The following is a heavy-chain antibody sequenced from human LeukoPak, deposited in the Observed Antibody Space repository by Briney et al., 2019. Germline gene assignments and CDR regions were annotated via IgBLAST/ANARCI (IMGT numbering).Heavy chain of an antibody. J-gene: IGHJ4*02. Sequence: GGSLRLSCAASGFTFSSYAMSWVRQAPGEGLEWVSAISGSGGSTYYADSVKGRFTISRDNSKNTLYLQMNSLRAEDTAVYYCARGNYDFWSGSPYYFDYWGQGTLVTVSS. V-gene: IGHV3-23*01. CDR1: GFTFSSYA. D-gene: IGHD3-3*01. CDR2: ISGSGGST. CDR3: ARGNYDFWSGSPYYFDY.